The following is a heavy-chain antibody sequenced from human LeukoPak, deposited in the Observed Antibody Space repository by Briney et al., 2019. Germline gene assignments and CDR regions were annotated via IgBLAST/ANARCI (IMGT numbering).Heavy chain of an antibody. Sequence: PGGSLRLSCVASGFTFNNYDMHWVRQAPGKGLEWVAIISADGHNKYYADSMKGRFSISRDNSKNTLYLQVDSLTTDDTAVYYCASRGSSWFYFDNWGQGTLVTVSS. V-gene: IGHV3-30*03. CDR3: ASRGSSWFYFDN. J-gene: IGHJ4*02. CDR2: ISADGHNK. CDR1: GFTFNNYD. D-gene: IGHD6-13*01.